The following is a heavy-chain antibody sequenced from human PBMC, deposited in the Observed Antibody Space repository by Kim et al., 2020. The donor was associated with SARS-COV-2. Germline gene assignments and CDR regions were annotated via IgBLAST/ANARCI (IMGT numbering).Heavy chain of an antibody. V-gene: IGHV3-13*04. J-gene: IGHJ6*02. CDR1: GFTFSSYD. Sequence: GGSLRLSCAASGFTFSSYDMHWDRQATGKGLEWVSAIGTAGDTYYPGSVKGRFTISRENAKNSLYLQMNSLRAGDTAVYYCARDLGSSGRYGMDVWGQGTTVTVSS. D-gene: IGHD3-22*01. CDR3: ARDLGSSGRYGMDV. CDR2: IGTAGDT.